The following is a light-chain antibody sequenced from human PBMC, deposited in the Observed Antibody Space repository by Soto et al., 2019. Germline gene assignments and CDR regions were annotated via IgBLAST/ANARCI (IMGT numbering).Light chain of an antibody. V-gene: IGLV2-23*02. CDR3: CSYAGSGTYV. Sequence: QSALTQPASVSGSPGQSITISCTGTNSDVGSYNLVSWYQQHPGKAPKVMIFEVTKRPSGVSNRFSGSKSGNTASLTISGLQAEDEADYYCCSYAGSGTYVFGTGTKLTVL. CDR2: EVT. J-gene: IGLJ1*01. CDR1: NSDVGSYNL.